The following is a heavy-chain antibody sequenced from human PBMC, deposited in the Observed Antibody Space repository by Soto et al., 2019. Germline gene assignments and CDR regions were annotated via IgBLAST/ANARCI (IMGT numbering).Heavy chain of an antibody. CDR3: ATDSGYCDSSGEDYGMDV. CDR2: FDPEDGET. Sequence: ASVKVSCKVSGYTLTELSMHWVRQAPGKGLEWMGGFDPEDGETIYAQKFQGRVTMTEDTSTDTAYMELSSLRSEDTAVYYCATDSGYCDSSGEDYGMDVWGQGTTVTVSS. J-gene: IGHJ6*02. D-gene: IGHD4-17*01. V-gene: IGHV1-24*01. CDR1: GYTLTELS.